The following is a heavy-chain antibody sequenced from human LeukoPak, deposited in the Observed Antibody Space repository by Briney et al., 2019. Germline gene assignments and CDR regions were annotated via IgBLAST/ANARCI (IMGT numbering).Heavy chain of an antibody. D-gene: IGHD2-2*01. Sequence: PSETLSLTCTVSGGSISSSSYYWGWIRQPPGKGLEWIGSIYYSGSTYYNPSLKSRVTISVDTSKNQFSLKLSSVTAADTAVYYCARQGQYCSSTSCYPFDYWGQGTPVTVSS. CDR1: GGSISSSSYY. V-gene: IGHV4-39*01. CDR3: ARQGQYCSSTSCYPFDY. CDR2: IYYSGST. J-gene: IGHJ4*02.